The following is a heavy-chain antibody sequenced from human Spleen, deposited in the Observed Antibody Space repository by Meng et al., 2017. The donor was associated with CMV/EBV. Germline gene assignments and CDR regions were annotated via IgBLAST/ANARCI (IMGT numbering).Heavy chain of an antibody. CDR2: IYYSGST. V-gene: IGHV4-39*07. Sequence: SETLSLTCSVSGGSINSGNYYWGWIRQPPGKGLEWVGNIYYSGSTYFNPSLKSRVAMSLDTSKIHFSLKLSSVTAADTAVYYCARFALAFDIWGQGTMVTVSS. CDR1: GGSINSGNYY. J-gene: IGHJ3*02. CDR3: ARFALAFDI.